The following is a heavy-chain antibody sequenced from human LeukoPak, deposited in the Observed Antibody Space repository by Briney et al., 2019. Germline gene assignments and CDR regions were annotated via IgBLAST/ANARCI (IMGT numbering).Heavy chain of an antibody. CDR2: IYHSGST. CDR3: ASSPTYYDILTGYYLDAFDI. CDR1: GGSISIGGDS. D-gene: IGHD3-9*01. V-gene: IGHV4-30-2*01. Sequence: SQTLSLTCAVSGGSISIGGDSWSWIRQPPGKGLEWIGYIYHSGSTYYNPSLKSRVTISVDRSKNQFSLKLSSVTAADTAVYYCASSPTYYDILTGYYLDAFDIWGQGTMVTVSS. J-gene: IGHJ3*02.